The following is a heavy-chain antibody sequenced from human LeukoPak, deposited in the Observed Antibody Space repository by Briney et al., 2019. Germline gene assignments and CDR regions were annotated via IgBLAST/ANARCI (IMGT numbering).Heavy chain of an antibody. Sequence: SEILSLTCAVSGGSISSGGYSWSWTRQPPGKGLEWIGYIYHSGSTYYNPSLKSRVTISVDRSKNQFSLKLSSVTAADTAVYYCARGGYYSSTSCYSNNWFDPWGQGTLVTVSS. V-gene: IGHV4-30-2*01. J-gene: IGHJ5*02. CDR1: GGSISSGGYS. CDR2: IYHSGST. D-gene: IGHD2-2*01. CDR3: ARGGYYSSTSCYSNNWFDP.